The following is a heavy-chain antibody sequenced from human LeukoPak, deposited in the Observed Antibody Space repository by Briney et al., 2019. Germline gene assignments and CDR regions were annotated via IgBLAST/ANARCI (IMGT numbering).Heavy chain of an antibody. CDR2: ITPTSSYI. Sequence: PGGSLRLSCGASGFTFSSFSMNWVRQAPGKGLEWVSSITPTSSYIYYADSVRGRLTISRDNAKNSLFLQMDSLSAEDTAVYYCVRLRRSSATGGYYYYYDYWGQGILVTVSS. CDR3: VRLRRSSATGGYYYYYDY. V-gene: IGHV3-21*01. CDR1: GFTFSSFS. J-gene: IGHJ4*02. D-gene: IGHD3-22*01.